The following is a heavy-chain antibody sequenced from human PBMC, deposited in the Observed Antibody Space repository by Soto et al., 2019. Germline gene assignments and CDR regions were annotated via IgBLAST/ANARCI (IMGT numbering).Heavy chain of an antibody. J-gene: IGHJ6*02. V-gene: IGHV4-61*01. D-gene: IGHD2-2*01. CDR3: ARFVRSCSATTCSTRADV. CDR1: GGFVNSDTHS. Sequence: SETLSLTCTVSGGFVNSDTHSWSWIRQTPGKRLEWIGLIYSGGSTKNPSLRSRVTMSVDTSKNQFSLKLRSVIVADTAVYHCARFVRSCSATTCSTRADVWGQGITVTVSS. CDR2: IYSGGST.